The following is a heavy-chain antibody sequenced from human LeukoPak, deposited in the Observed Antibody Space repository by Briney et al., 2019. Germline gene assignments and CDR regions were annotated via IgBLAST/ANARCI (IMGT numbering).Heavy chain of an antibody. D-gene: IGHD6-13*01. CDR3: ARVGSSSWYPLYYYYYYMDV. Sequence: ASVKVSCKASGYTFTSYDINWVRQATGQGLEWMGWKNPNSGNTGYAQKFQGRVTMTRDTSISTAYMELSSLRSEDTAVYYCARVGSSSWYPLYYYYYYMDVWGKGTTVTISS. CDR1: GYTFTSYD. J-gene: IGHJ6*03. CDR2: KNPNSGNT. V-gene: IGHV1-8*01.